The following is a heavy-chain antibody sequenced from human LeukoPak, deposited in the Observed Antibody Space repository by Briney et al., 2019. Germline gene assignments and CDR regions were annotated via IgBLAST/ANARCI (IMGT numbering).Heavy chain of an antibody. D-gene: IGHD3-10*01. CDR1: GFTFDDYG. CDR2: INWNGGST. J-gene: IGHJ4*02. CDR3: ARDSSPYYYGSGSPN. V-gene: IGHV3-20*04. Sequence: GGSLRLSCAASGFTFDDYGMSWVRQAPGKGLEWVSGINWNGGSTGNADSVKGRFTISRDNAKNSLYLQMNSLRAEDTALYYCARDSSPYYYGSGSPNWGQGTLVTVSS.